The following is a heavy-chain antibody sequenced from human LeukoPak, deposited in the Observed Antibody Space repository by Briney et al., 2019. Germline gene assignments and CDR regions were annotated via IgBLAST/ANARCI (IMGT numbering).Heavy chain of an antibody. CDR1: GGTFSSCA. Sequence: SVKVSCKASGGTFSSCAISWVRQAPGQGLEWMGGIIPIFGTANYAQKFQGRVTITADESTSTAYMELSSLRSEDTAVYYCARRSCGGDCYNELYFDYWGQGTLVTVSS. D-gene: IGHD2-21*01. V-gene: IGHV1-69*01. CDR3: ARRSCGGDCYNELYFDY. J-gene: IGHJ4*02. CDR2: IIPIFGTA.